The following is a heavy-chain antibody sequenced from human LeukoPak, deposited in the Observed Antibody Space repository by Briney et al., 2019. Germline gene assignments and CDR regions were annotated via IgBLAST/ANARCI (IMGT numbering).Heavy chain of an antibody. J-gene: IGHJ4*02. CDR1: GGSISTYY. V-gene: IGHV4-59*12. CDR2: IYYSGST. CDR3: ARGGGSCSGYYFDY. D-gene: IGHD2-15*01. Sequence: SETLSLTCTVSGGSISTYYWSWIRQPPGKGLEWIGYIYYSGSTNYNPSLKSRVTISVDKSKNQFSLKLSSVTAADTAVYYCARGGGSCSGYYFDYWGQGTLVTVSS.